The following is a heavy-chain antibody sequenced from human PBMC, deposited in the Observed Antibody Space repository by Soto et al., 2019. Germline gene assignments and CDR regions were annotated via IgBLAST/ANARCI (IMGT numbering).Heavy chain of an antibody. Sequence: PSETLSLTCTVSGGSVSSGSYYWSWIRQPPGKGLEWIGYIYYSGSTNYNPSLKSRVTISVDTSKNQFSLRLSSVTAADTAVYYCARAEISQGSPHFVVVVAATPAADWFDPWGQGTLVTVSS. CDR1: GGSVSSGSYY. J-gene: IGHJ5*02. V-gene: IGHV4-61*01. CDR3: ARAEISQGSPHFVVVVAATPAADWFDP. CDR2: IYYSGST. D-gene: IGHD2-15*01.